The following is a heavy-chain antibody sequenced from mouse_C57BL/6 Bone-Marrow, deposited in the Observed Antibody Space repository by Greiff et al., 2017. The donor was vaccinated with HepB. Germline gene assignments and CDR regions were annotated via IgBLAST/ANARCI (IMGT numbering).Heavy chain of an antibody. J-gene: IGHJ4*01. CDR1: GYTFTSYW. CDR3: ARRSSGSSYVYYYAMDY. Sequence: QVQLQQPGAELVRPGSSVKLSCKASGYTFTSYWMHWVKQRPIQGLEWIGNIDPSDSETHYNQKFKDKATLTVDKSSSTAYMQLSSLTSEDSAVYYCARRSSGSSYVYYYAMDYWGQGTSVTVSS. V-gene: IGHV1-52*01. CDR2: IDPSDSET. D-gene: IGHD1-1*01.